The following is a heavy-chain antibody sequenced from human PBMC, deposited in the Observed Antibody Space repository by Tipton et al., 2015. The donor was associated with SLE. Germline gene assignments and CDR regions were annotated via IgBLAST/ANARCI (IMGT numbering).Heavy chain of an antibody. Sequence: TLSLTCTVSGGSISSSRYYWSWIRQPPGKGLDWIGEINHSGSTNYNPSLKSRVTISVDTSKNQFSLKLSSVTAADTAVYYCAGVNRAFDIWGQGTMVTVSS. CDR2: INHSGST. J-gene: IGHJ3*02. V-gene: IGHV4-39*07. CDR3: AGVNRAFDI. CDR1: GGSISSSRYY.